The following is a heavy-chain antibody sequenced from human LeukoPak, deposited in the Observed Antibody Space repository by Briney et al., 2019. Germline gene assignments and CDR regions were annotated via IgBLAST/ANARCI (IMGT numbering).Heavy chain of an antibody. CDR3: ARAPPITMVRGVIFDY. D-gene: IGHD3-10*01. CDR2: IYYSGST. V-gene: IGHV4-59*01. CDR1: GGSISSYY. Sequence: SETLSLTCTVSGGSISSYYWSWIRQPPGKGLEWIGYIYYSGSTNYNPSLKSRVTISVDTSKNQFSLKLSSVTAADTAVYYCARAPPITMVRGVIFDYWGQGTLVTASS. J-gene: IGHJ4*02.